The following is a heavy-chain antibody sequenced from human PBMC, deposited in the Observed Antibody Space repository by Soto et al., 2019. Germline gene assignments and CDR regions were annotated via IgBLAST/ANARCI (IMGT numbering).Heavy chain of an antibody. J-gene: IGHJ1*01. D-gene: IGHD2-15*01. V-gene: IGHV1-69*04. CDR2: ISPYNGIA. CDR3: VVAATNLAEYSQH. Sequence: SVKVSCKASGYNFTNFGISWVRQAPGQGLEWVGRISPYNGIANYAQKFQGRVTITADKSTSTAYMELSSLRSEDTAVYYCVVAATNLAEYSQHWGQGTLITVSS. CDR1: GYNFTNFG.